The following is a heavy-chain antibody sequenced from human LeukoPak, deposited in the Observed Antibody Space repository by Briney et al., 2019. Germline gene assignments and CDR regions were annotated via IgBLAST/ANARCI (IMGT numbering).Heavy chain of an antibody. CDR1: GFTFSNYA. CDR2: ISGSGGST. CDR3: AKDPSPYGGNSGLREGIDY. Sequence: LPGGSLRLSCAASGFTFSNYAMTWVRQAPGKGLEWVSAISGSGGSTYYADSVKGRFTISRDNSKNTLYLQMNSLRAEDTAVYYCAKDPSPYGGNSGLREGIDYWGQGTLVTVSS. V-gene: IGHV3-23*01. J-gene: IGHJ4*02. D-gene: IGHD4-23*01.